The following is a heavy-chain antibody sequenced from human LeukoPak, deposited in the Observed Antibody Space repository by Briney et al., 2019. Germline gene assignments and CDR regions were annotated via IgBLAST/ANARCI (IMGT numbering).Heavy chain of an antibody. CDR2: IYYTGST. D-gene: IGHD1-26*01. V-gene: IGHV4-59*08. Sequence: SETLSLTCTVSGGSISSYYWTWIRQPPGKGLEWIGYIYYTGSTNYNPSLKSRVTISVDTSKNQFSLKLSSVTAADTAVYYCARHVVGATTPSFDYWGQGTLVTVSS. CDR3: ARHVVGATTPSFDY. CDR1: GGSISSYY. J-gene: IGHJ4*02.